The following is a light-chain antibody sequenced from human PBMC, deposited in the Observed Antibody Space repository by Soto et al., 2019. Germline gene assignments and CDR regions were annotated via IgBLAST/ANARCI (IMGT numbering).Light chain of an antibody. J-gene: IGKJ1*01. CDR1: QSISSW. CDR2: KAY. Sequence: DIQMTQSPSTLSASVGDRVTITCRASQSISSWLAWYQQKPGKAPKLLIYKAYSLESGVPSRFSGSGSGTEFTLTISSLQPDDFGTYYCQQYNSYPWTFGQGTKVEIK. CDR3: QQYNSYPWT. V-gene: IGKV1-5*03.